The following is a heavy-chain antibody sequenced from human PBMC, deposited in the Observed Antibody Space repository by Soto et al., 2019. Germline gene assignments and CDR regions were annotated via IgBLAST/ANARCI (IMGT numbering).Heavy chain of an antibody. CDR1: GFTFSSYA. CDR3: AREERQLDSYYFDY. D-gene: IGHD6-13*01. CDR2: ISYDGSNK. Sequence: GGSLRLSCAASGFTFSSYAMHWVRQAPGKGLEWVAVISYDGSNKYYADSVKGRFTISRDNSKNTLYLQMNSLRAEDTAVYYCAREERQLDSYYFDYWGQGTLVTVSS. J-gene: IGHJ4*02. V-gene: IGHV3-30-3*01.